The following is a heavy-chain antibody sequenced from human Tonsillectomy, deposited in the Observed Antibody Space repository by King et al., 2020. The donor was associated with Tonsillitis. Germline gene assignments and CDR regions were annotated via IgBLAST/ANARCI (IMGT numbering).Heavy chain of an antibody. V-gene: IGHV4-4*07. CDR3: ARGQRFLNWNYDAMDV. CDR1: GDSISIYY. Sequence: QLQESGPGLVKPSETLSLTCTVSGDSISIYYWNWIRQPAGKGLEWMGRVYTSGNPNYNPSLKSRVTMSIDASKNQFSLRLTSVTAADTAVYYCARGQRFLNWNYDAMDVWGQGTTVTVSS. J-gene: IGHJ6*02. D-gene: IGHD1-1*01. CDR2: VYTSGNP.